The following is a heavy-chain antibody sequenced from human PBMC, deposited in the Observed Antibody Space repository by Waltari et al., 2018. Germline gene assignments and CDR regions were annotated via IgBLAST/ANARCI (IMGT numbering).Heavy chain of an antibody. Sequence: QVPLVQSGAEVKKSGASVKVSCKASGSPFRCYYLYWVRQAPGQGLEWMGWINPTNGVTNYAQKFQGRVTMTRDTSINSGYMDLSRLRSDDTAVYFCARGLGGSSPFDYWGRGTLVTVSS. CDR2: INPTNGVT. V-gene: IGHV1-2*02. J-gene: IGHJ4*02. CDR3: ARGLGGSSPFDY. D-gene: IGHD3-16*01. CDR1: GSPFRCYY.